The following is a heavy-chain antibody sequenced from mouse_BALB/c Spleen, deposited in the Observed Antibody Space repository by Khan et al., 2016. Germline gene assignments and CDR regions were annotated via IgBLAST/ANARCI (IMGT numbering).Heavy chain of an antibody. J-gene: IGHJ3*01. CDR3: ARSPYDYDVGFAY. CDR1: GFNIKDTY. Sequence: VQLQQPGAELVKPGASVKLSCTASGFNIKDTYMHWVKQRPEQGLEWIGRIAPAHGNTKYDPKFQGKATITADTSSNTAYLQLSSLTSEDTAVYYCARSPYDYDVGFAYWGQGTLVTVSA. V-gene: IGHV14-3*02. CDR2: IAPAHGNT. D-gene: IGHD2-4*01.